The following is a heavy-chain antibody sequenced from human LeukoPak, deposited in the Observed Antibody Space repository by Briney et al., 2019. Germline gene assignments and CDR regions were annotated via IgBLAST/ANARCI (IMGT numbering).Heavy chain of an antibody. CDR2: IRSNSRYI. Sequence: GGSLRLSCAASGFDFSDYTINWVRQAPGKGLEWVSSIRSNSRYIYYADSVKGRLTVSRDNAKNSVYLQMNNLRVEDTAVYYCARDGLGSYDYWGHGTLVTVSS. J-gene: IGHJ4*01. D-gene: IGHD3-10*01. CDR3: ARDGLGSYDY. CDR1: GFDFSDYT. V-gene: IGHV3-21*01.